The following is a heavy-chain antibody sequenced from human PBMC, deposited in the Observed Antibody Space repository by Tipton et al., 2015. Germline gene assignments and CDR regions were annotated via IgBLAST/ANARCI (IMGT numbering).Heavy chain of an antibody. J-gene: IGHJ4*02. CDR3: ARSRYTVTPDS. CDR2: ILHRGTT. V-gene: IGHV4-39*01. D-gene: IGHD4-17*01. Sequence: TLSLTCTVSGASISSPNSFWGWIRQSPGKGLEWIGSILHRGTTYYNPSLRSRVSLSIDTSSNQFSLSLTSVTAADTAVYYCARSRYTVTPDSWGQGTLVTVSS. CDR1: GASISSPNSF.